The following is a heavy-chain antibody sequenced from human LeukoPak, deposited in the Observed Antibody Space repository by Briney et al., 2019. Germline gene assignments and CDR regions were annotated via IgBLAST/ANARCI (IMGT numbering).Heavy chain of an antibody. CDR1: GYTFTGYY. CDR3: ARDRWELLHSDY. J-gene: IGHJ4*02. CDR2: INPNSGGT. D-gene: IGHD1-26*01. V-gene: IGHV1-2*02. Sequence: ASVKVSCKASGYTFTGYYIHWVRQAPGQGLEWMGWINPNSGGTNYAQRFQGRVTMTRDTSVNSAYMELFRLKSDDAAVYYCARDRWELLHSDYWGQGTLVTVSS.